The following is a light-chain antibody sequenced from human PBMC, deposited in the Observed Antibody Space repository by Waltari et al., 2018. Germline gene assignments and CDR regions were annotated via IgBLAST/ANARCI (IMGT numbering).Light chain of an antibody. CDR1: SSDVGGYEY. CDR2: GVS. CDR3: SSYKSSNTLV. J-gene: IGLJ1*01. Sequence: QSALTQPASVSGSPGQSITISCTVTSSDVGGYEYVSWFQQHPGKDPKIMIYGVSNRPAGVSGRFSSSKSGVAASVTISGLQAEDEADYYCSSYKSSNTLVFGTGTKVTVL. V-gene: IGLV2-14*01.